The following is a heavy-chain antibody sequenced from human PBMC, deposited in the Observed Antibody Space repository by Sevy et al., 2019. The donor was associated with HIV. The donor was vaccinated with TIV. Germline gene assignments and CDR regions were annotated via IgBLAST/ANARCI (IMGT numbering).Heavy chain of an antibody. CDR2: ISYDGSNK. D-gene: IGHD3-3*01. J-gene: IGHJ4*02. CDR1: GFTFSSYA. Sequence: GGSLRLSCAASGFTFSSYAMHWVRQAPGKVLEWVAVISYDGSNKYCADSVKGRFTISGDNSKNTLYLQRNSLRGEDTAVYYCARDVGDFWTRLDYWGQGTLVTVSS. CDR3: ARDVGDFWTRLDY. V-gene: IGHV3-30*04.